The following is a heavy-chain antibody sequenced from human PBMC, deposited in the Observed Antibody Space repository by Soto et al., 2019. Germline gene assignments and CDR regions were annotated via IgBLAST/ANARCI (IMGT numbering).Heavy chain of an antibody. J-gene: IGHJ4*02. CDR3: ARSAPFDIYAITPVEF. CDR1: GGTFSSYA. V-gene: IGHV1-69*13. Sequence: SVKVSCKASGGTFSSYAISWVRQAPGQGLEWMGGIIPIFGTANYAQKFQGRVTITADESTSTAYMELSSLRSDDTAVYYCARSAPFDIYAITPVEFWGQGTLVTVSS. CDR2: IIPIFGTA. D-gene: IGHD3-9*01.